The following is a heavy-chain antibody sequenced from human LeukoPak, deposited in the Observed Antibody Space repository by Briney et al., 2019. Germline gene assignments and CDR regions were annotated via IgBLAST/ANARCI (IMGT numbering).Heavy chain of an antibody. V-gene: IGHV3-23*01. CDR1: TFTPITFA. CDR3: AKDHSSKYPYYFDY. Sequence: GRSLSPSCALSTFTPITFAITWVRPAPGRGLEWVAGISGCGATTYYADSVKGRFTISRDNSKNPLFLQMNSLRAEDTAVYYCAKDHSSKYPYYFDYWGQGSLVTVSS. D-gene: IGHD6-13*01. J-gene: IGHJ4*02. CDR2: ISGCGATT.